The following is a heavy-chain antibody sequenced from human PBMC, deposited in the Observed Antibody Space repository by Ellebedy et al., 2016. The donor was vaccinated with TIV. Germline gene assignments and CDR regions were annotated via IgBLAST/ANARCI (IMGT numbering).Heavy chain of an antibody. CDR3: ARAIGVADCS. D-gene: IGHD2-21*02. Sequence: GESLKISCAASGFTFSDYAMNWVRQAPGKGLEWVSSISTYSSHIFQAESVKGRFTISRDNAQNALYLQLSSLRAEDTAVYYCARAIGVADCSWGQGTLVTVSS. V-gene: IGHV3-21*01. CDR1: GFTFSDYA. J-gene: IGHJ5*02. CDR2: ISTYSSHI.